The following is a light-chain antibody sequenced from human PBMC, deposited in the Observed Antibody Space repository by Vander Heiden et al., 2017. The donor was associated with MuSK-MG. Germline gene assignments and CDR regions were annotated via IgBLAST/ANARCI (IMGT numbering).Light chain of an antibody. CDR2: AAS. J-gene: IGKJ1*01. CDR1: QSVSSS. CDR3: QQSYSTPWT. V-gene: IGKV1-39*01. Sequence: DIQMTQSPSSLSASVGDRVTITCRASQSVSSSLNWYQQKPGKAPNLLIYAASSLESGVPSRFSGSGSGTDFTLTISSLQPEDVATYYCQQSYSTPWTFGQGTKVEVK.